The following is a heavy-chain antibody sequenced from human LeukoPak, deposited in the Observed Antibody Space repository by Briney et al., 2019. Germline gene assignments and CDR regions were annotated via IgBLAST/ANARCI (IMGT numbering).Heavy chain of an antibody. CDR3: ARDKGSGSPFDY. CDR2: ISVYNGNT. CDR1: GGTFSSYA. Sequence: ASVKVSCKASGGTFSSYAISWVRQAPGQGLEWMGWISVYNGNTNYAQKLQGRVTMTTDTSTTTAYMDLRSLRSDDTAVYYCARDKGSGSPFDYWGQGTLVTVSS. V-gene: IGHV1-18*01. D-gene: IGHD3-10*01. J-gene: IGHJ4*02.